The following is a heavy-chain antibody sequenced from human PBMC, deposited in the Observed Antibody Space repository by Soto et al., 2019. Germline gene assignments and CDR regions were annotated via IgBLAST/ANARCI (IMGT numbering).Heavy chain of an antibody. CDR2: IYHSGNT. J-gene: IGHJ5*02. D-gene: IGHD1-26*01. CDR1: GGSISSSNW. CDR3: ATLPPRVVASLLPIPT. V-gene: IGHV4-4*02. Sequence: VQLRQSGPGLVKPSGTLSLTCAVSGGSISSSNWWTWVRQAPGKGLEWIGEIYHSGNTYYNPSPKGRGTITVDKSNNQFSLKLNSVTAADTAVYYCATLPPRVVASLLPIPTWGQGTLVTVSS.